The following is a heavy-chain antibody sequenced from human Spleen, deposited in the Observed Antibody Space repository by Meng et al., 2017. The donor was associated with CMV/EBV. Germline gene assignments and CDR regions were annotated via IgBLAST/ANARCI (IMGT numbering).Heavy chain of an antibody. Sequence: GESLKISCKASGYGFTDYWVGWVRQVPGQGLEWMGAIFPVDSDTRYSPSFQGQISISADKSINTAYLQWFSLKASDTALYYCARGGYCSGSRCFLGQSYGIDVWGQGTTVTVSS. CDR2: IFPVDSDT. D-gene: IGHD2-2*01. CDR1: GYGFTDYW. V-gene: IGHV5-51*01. CDR3: ARGGYCSGSRCFLGQSYGIDV. J-gene: IGHJ6*02.